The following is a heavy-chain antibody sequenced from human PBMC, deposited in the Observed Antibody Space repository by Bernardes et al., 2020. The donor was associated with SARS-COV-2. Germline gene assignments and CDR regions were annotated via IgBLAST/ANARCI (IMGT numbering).Heavy chain of an antibody. V-gene: IGHV3-7*01. CDR3: ARNLGQQWLADEAFDI. CDR1: GFTFISSW. J-gene: IGHJ3*02. CDR2: IKQDGGEN. Sequence: GSLILFSSASGFTFISSWLMWVRQAPWKGLEWVANIKQDGGENYYVDSVKGRFTISRDNANNSLYLQMNSLRAEDTAVYYCARNLGQQWLADEAFDIWGQGTMVTVSS. D-gene: IGHD6-19*01.